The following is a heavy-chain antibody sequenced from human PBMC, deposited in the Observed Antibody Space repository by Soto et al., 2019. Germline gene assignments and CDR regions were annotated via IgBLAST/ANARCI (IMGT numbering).Heavy chain of an antibody. D-gene: IGHD1-1*01. Sequence: GGSLRLSCAAPGFTFSDYWMHWVRQVPGKGLVWVSRISGDASSTSYADSVKGRFTISRDNAKNTLYVQMNSLRAEDTAVYYGARGIGYSAQDYWGQGTPVTVSS. CDR2: ISGDASST. V-gene: IGHV3-74*01. CDR1: GFTFSDYW. CDR3: ARGIGYSAQDY. J-gene: IGHJ4*02.